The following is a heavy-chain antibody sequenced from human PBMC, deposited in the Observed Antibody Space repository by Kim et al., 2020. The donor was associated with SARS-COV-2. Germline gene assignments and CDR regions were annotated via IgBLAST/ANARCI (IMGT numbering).Heavy chain of an antibody. Sequence: AGNATYAQGFTGRFVFSLDTSVSTAYLQISSLKAADTGVYYCARGGLWCDYWGQGTLVTVSS. V-gene: IGHV7-4-1*02. CDR2: AGNA. D-gene: IGHD2-21*01. J-gene: IGHJ4*02. CDR3: ARGGLWCDY.